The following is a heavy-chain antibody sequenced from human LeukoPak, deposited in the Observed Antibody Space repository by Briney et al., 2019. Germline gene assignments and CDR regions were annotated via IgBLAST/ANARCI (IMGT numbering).Heavy chain of an antibody. CDR2: ISYDGSNK. Sequence: PGGSLRLSCAASGFTFSSYGMHWVRQAPGKGLEWVAVISYDGSNKYYADSVKGRFTISRDNSKNTLYLQMNSLRAEDTAVYYCAKVIAAAGTSTTARGDYWGQGTLVTVSS. V-gene: IGHV3-30*18. CDR3: AKVIAAAGTSTTARGDY. CDR1: GFTFSSYG. D-gene: IGHD6-13*01. J-gene: IGHJ4*02.